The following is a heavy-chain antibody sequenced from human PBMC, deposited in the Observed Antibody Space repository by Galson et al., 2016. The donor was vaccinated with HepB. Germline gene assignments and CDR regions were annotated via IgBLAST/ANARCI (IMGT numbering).Heavy chain of an antibody. V-gene: IGHV3-21*01. D-gene: IGHD1-26*01. Sequence: SLRLSCAASGFSFSDFSMSWVRQAPGKGLEWVSSLSSSNAYTSYADSVKGRFTISRDNAKNSLYLQMNSLRGEDTAVYYCARISGIYRLDNWGQGTLVTVSS. J-gene: IGHJ4*02. CDR2: LSSSNAYT. CDR3: ARISGIYRLDN. CDR1: GFSFSDFS.